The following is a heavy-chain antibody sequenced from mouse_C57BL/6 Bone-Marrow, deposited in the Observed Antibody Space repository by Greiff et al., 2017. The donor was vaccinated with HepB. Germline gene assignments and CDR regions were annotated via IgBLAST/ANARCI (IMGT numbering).Heavy chain of an antibody. D-gene: IGHD4-1*01. Sequence: EVHLVESGGDLVKPGGSLKLSCAASGFTFSDYYMYWVRQTPEKRLEWVAYISNGGGSTYYPDTVKGRFTISRDNAKNTLYLQMSRLKSEDTAMYYCARHTGAWFAYWGQGTLVTVSA. V-gene: IGHV5-12*01. CDR3: ARHTGAWFAY. J-gene: IGHJ3*01. CDR1: GFTFSDYY. CDR2: ISNGGGST.